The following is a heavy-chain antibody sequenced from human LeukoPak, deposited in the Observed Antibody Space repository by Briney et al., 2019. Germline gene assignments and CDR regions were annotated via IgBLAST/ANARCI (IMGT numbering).Heavy chain of an antibody. V-gene: IGHV3-48*01. J-gene: IGHJ4*02. D-gene: IGHD2-2*01. CDR2: ISYSSRAR. CDR1: GFTFSSYN. Sequence: QPGGSLRLSCAASGFTFSSYNMNWVRQAPGKGLEWVSSISYSSRARYYADSVKGRFTISRDNFKDSLYLQMDSLRAEDTAVYYCARAYCSSTNCFGWGQGTLVTVSS. CDR3: ARAYCSSTNCFG.